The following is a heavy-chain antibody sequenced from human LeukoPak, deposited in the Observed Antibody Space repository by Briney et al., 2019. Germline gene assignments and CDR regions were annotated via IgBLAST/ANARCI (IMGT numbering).Heavy chain of an antibody. J-gene: IGHJ5*02. Sequence: GGSLRLSCAASGFTFSSYGMHWVRQAPGKGLEWVSYISSSSSTIYYADSVKGRFTISRDNAKNSLYLQMNSLRAEDTAVYYCARGLQTFDPWGQGTLVTVSS. CDR3: ARGLQTFDP. CDR2: ISSSSSTI. V-gene: IGHV3-48*01. CDR1: GFTFSSYG.